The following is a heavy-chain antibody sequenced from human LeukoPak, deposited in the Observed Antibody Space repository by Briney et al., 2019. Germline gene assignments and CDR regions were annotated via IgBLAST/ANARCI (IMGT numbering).Heavy chain of an antibody. J-gene: IGHJ6*03. CDR3: AKDWHASVIGEFAHYYYMDV. D-gene: IGHD3-10*01. CDR1: GFTFSSYG. CDR2: IRYDGSNK. Sequence: PGGSLRLSCAASGFTFSSYGMHWVRQAPGKGLEWVAFIRYDGSNKYYADSVKGRFTISRDNSKNTLYLQMNSLRAEDTAVYYCAKDWHASVIGEFAHYYYMDVWGKGTTVTISS. V-gene: IGHV3-30*02.